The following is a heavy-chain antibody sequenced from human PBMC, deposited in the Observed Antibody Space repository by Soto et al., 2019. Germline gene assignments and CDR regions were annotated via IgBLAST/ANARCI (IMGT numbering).Heavy chain of an antibody. CDR1: SDSISRSHW. V-gene: IGHV4-4*03. J-gene: IGHJ6*03. CDR3: ARGLFGTHYYYYHMDV. CDR2: IYYSGSV. Sequence: LPETLSLTCAVSSDSISRSHWLTWVRQSPGKGLEWLGDIYYSGSVYYNPSLRSRISISMDKSNYQFSLNLSSVTAADSSLYYCARGLFGTHYYYYHMDVWGKGTPVTVS. D-gene: IGHD3-16*01.